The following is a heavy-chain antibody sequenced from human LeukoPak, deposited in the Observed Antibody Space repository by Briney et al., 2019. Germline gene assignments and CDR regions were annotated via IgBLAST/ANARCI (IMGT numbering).Heavy chain of an antibody. J-gene: IGHJ4*02. Sequence: PVGSLRLSCAASGFTLCIYSMHWVRDAPGRGVEWMGRINPNRGGTKYAQKFQGKVTMSRDTSIRTDYMELSRLRSDDTAVYSCARHTAMALYYFDYWGEGTLVTVSS. CDR3: ARHTAMALYYFDY. CDR1: GFTLCIYS. CDR2: INPNRGGT. V-gene: IGHV1-2*06. D-gene: IGHD5-18*01.